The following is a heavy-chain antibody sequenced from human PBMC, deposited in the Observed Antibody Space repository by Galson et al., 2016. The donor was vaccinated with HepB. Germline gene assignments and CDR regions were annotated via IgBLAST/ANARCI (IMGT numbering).Heavy chain of an antibody. Sequence: SLRLSCAASGFTFTISWMSWVRQAPGKGLEWVANIKQDGSAKYYVDSVKGRFTISRDKAKNSLYLQMDSLRAEDTAVYYCARDRAWNCYFDSWGQGPLVSVSS. CDR3: ARDRAWNCYFDS. CDR2: IKQDGSAK. J-gene: IGHJ4*02. CDR1: GFTFTISW. V-gene: IGHV3-7*01. D-gene: IGHD1-7*01.